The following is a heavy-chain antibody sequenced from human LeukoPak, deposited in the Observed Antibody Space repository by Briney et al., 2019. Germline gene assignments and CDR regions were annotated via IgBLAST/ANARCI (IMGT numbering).Heavy chain of an antibody. Sequence: KPSETLSLTCTVSGGSISSHYWSWIRQPPGKGLEWIGYIYYSGSTNYNPSLKSRVTISVDTSKNQFSLKLSSVTAADTAVYYCARHRLLPSRRATIREPRYYFDYWGQGTLVTVSS. V-gene: IGHV4-59*08. CDR2: IYYSGST. J-gene: IGHJ4*02. CDR3: ARHRLLPSRRATIREPRYYFDY. CDR1: GGSISSHY. D-gene: IGHD5-12*01.